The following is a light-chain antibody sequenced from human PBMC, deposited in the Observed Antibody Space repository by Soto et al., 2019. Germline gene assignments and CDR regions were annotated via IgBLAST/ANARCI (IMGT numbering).Light chain of an antibody. CDR2: KAS. V-gene: IGKV1-5*03. Sequence: DIQMTQSPSTLSASVGDRVTITCRASQSMSSWLAWYQQKPGKAPKLLIYKASSLQSGVPSRFSGSGSGTAFTLTISSLQPDDFATYYCQQYNSYPWTFGQGTKVEIK. J-gene: IGKJ1*01. CDR3: QQYNSYPWT. CDR1: QSMSSW.